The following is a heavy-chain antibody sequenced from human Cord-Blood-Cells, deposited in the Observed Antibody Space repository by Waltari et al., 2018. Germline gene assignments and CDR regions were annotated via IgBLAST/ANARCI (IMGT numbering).Heavy chain of an antibody. D-gene: IGHD6-25*01. V-gene: IGHV1-69*18. CDR1: GGTFSSYD. J-gene: IGHJ3*02. Sequence: QVQLVQSGAEVQKPGSSVKVSCKASGGTFSSYDISWVRQAHGQGLEWMGRISPIFGTANYAQKFQGRVTSTADESTSTAYMELSSLRSEDTAVYYCARVEGIAALDIWGQWTMVTVSS. CDR3: ARVEGIAALDI. CDR2: ISPIFGTA.